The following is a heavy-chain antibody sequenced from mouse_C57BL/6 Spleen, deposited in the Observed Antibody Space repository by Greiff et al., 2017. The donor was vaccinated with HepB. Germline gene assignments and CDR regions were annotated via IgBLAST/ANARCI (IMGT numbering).Heavy chain of an antibody. D-gene: IGHD4-1*01. Sequence: EVKVVESGGGLVKPGGSLKLSCAASGFTFSSYAMSWVRQTPEKRLEWVATISDGGSYTYYPDNVKGRFTISRDNAKNNLYLQMSHLKSEDTAMYYCARQLGRSNFDYWGQGTTLTVSS. V-gene: IGHV5-4*03. CDR3: ARQLGRSNFDY. J-gene: IGHJ2*01. CDR1: GFTFSSYA. CDR2: ISDGGSYT.